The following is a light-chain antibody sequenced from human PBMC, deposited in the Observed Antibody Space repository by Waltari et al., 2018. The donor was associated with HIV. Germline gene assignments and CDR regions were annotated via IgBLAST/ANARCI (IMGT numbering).Light chain of an antibody. V-gene: IGLV2-14*04. CDR3: TSYTSSSGYV. CDR1: VGGYKS. CDR2: DVS. J-gene: IGLJ1*01. Sequence: VGGYKSVSWYQQHPGKAPKFMIYDVSNRPSGVSNRFSGSKSGNTASLTISGLQAEDEADYYCTSYTSSSGYVFGTGTKVTVL.